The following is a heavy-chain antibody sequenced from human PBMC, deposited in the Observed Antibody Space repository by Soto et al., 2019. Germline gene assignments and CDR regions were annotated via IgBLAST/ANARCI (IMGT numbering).Heavy chain of an antibody. D-gene: IGHD6-6*01. CDR1: GFTFSSYT. Sequence: EVQLVESGGGLVQPGGSLRLSCAASGFTFSSYTMNWVRQAPGKGLEWVSYISSSSNTIYYADSVKGRFTISRDNAKNSLYLQMNSLRDEDTAVYYCTREESIAARPDYSGQGTLVTVSS. J-gene: IGHJ4*02. V-gene: IGHV3-48*02. CDR2: ISSSSNTI. CDR3: TREESIAARPDY.